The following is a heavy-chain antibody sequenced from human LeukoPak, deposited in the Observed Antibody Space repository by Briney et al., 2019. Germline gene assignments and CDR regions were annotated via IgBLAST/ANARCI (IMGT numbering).Heavy chain of an antibody. CDR3: ARRYSSSWYVGFFDP. D-gene: IGHD6-13*01. CDR1: GASIRNYY. V-gene: IGHV4-59*08. Sequence: SETLSLTCTVSGASIRNYYWSWIRQSPGKGLEWIGYIYYSGSTNHNPSLESRVAMSVDTSKNQFSLRLSSVTAADTAIYYCARRYSSSWYVGFFDPWGQGTLVTVSS. J-gene: IGHJ5*02. CDR2: IYYSGST.